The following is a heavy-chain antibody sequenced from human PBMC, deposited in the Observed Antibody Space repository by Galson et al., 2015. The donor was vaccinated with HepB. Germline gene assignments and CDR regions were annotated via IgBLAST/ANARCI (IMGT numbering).Heavy chain of an antibody. D-gene: IGHD3-3*01. CDR2: IYYSGSA. CDR3: ARSHDFWSGYSGDGWFGL. J-gene: IGHJ5*02. Sequence: LSLTCTVSGGSISSYYWSWIRQPPGKALEWIGYIYYSGSAKYNPSLKSRATISVDTSKNQFSLKLRSLTAADTAVYYCARSHDFWSGYSGDGWFGLWGQGTLVTVSA. CDR1: GGSISSYY. V-gene: IGHV4-59*01.